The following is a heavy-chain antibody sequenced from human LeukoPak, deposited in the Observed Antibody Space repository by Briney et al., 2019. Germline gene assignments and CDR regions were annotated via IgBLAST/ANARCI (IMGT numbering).Heavy chain of an antibody. Sequence: GGSLRLSCAASGFTFSSYNMNWVRQAPGKGLEWVSSTTSSSSYIYYADSVKGQFTISRDNAKNPLYLQMNSLRAEDTAVYYCARDGSYSGSGSPSYYWGQGTLVTVSS. V-gene: IGHV3-21*06. CDR1: GFTFSSYN. CDR3: ARDGSYSGSGSPSYY. D-gene: IGHD3-10*01. CDR2: TTSSSSYI. J-gene: IGHJ4*02.